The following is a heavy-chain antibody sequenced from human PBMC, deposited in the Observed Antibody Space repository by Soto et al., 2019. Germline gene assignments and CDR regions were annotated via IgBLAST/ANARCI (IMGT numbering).Heavy chain of an antibody. CDR1: GFTFSDYY. D-gene: IGHD2-15*01. CDR2: ISSSSSYT. Sequence: GGSLRLSCAASGFTFSDYYMSWIRQAPGKGLEWVSYISSSSSYTNYADSVKGRFTISRDNAKNSLYLQMNSLRAEDTAVYYCARGTSIVVVVAATAQTYFDYWGQGTLVTVSS. CDR3: ARGTSIVVVVAATAQTYFDY. V-gene: IGHV3-11*06. J-gene: IGHJ4*02.